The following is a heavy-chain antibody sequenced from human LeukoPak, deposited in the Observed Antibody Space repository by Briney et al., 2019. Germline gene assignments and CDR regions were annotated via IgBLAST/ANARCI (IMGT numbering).Heavy chain of an antibody. CDR1: GGTFSSYA. CDR3: ASVGPDGYSYGSFDY. CDR2: IIPIFGTA. D-gene: IGHD5-18*01. Sequence: ASVKVSCKASGGTFSSYAISWVRQAPGQGLEWMGGIIPIFGTANYAQKFQGRVTITADESTSTAYMEPSSLRSEDTAVYYCASVGPDGYSYGSFDYWGQGTLVTVSS. V-gene: IGHV1-69*01. J-gene: IGHJ4*02.